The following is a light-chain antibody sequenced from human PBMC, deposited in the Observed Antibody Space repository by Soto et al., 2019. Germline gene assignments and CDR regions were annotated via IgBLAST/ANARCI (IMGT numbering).Light chain of an antibody. Sequence: QSVLTQSPSASASLGASVKLTCTLSSGHSSYAIAWHQQQPEKAPRYLMKLNSDGSHSKGDGIPDRFSGSSSGAERYLTISSRQAEDEADYYCQTWGTGIHVVFGGGTQLTVL. CDR3: QTWGTGIHVV. CDR2: LNSDGSH. CDR1: SGHSSYA. V-gene: IGLV4-69*01. J-gene: IGLJ2*01.